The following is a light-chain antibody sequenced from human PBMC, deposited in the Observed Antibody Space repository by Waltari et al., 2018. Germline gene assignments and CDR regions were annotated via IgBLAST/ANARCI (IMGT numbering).Light chain of an antibody. Sequence: SALTQPDSVSGSPGQSITISCSGISSDSGGYEYVSWYQQHPGKAPKVIIYDVTNRPSGVSNRFSGSKSGSSASLTISGLQAEDEADYYCISFTSSTTGIFGGRTKLTVL. CDR2: DVT. CDR3: ISFTSSTTGI. V-gene: IGLV2-14*01. CDR1: SSDSGGYEY. J-gene: IGLJ2*01.